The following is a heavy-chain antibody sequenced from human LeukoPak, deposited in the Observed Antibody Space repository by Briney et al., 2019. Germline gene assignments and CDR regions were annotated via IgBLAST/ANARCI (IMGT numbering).Heavy chain of an antibody. CDR3: ARDGGIAVAGTWAFDI. J-gene: IGHJ4*02. V-gene: IGHV4-34*01. Sequence: SETLSLTCAVYGGSFSGYYWSWIRQPPGKGLEWIGEINHSGSTNYNPSLKSRVTISVDTSKNQFSLKLSSVTAADTAVYYCARDGGIAVAGTWAFDIWGQGTLVTVSS. CDR2: INHSGST. D-gene: IGHD6-19*01. CDR1: GGSFSGYY.